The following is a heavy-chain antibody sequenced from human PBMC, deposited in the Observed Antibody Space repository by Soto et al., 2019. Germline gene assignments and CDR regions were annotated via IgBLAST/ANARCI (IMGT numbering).Heavy chain of an antibody. D-gene: IGHD3-16*01. J-gene: IGHJ5*01. V-gene: IGHV3-7*03. CDR3: ARDRGLGLPEETGFDS. CDR1: GFTFSSYW. Sequence: EVQLVESGGGWVQPGGSLSLSCAASGFTFSSYWMSWVRQAPGKGLEWVAQIKQDGSEKYYVDSVKGRFTISRDNAKNSAYLQLNSLRAEDTAVYYCARDRGLGLPEETGFDSWGQGTLVTVSS. CDR2: IKQDGSEK.